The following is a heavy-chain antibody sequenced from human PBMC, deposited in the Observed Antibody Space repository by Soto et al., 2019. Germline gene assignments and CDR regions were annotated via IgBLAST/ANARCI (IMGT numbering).Heavy chain of an antibody. CDR3: ARTHCSGGSCYMVGYYFDY. J-gene: IGHJ4*02. CDR1: GGSISSYY. CDR2: IYYSGST. V-gene: IGHV4-59*01. D-gene: IGHD2-15*01. Sequence: QVQLQESGPGLVKPSETLSLTCTVSGGSISSYYWSWIRQPPGKGLEWIGYIYYSGSTNYNPSLKSRVIISVDTSKNQFSLKLSSVTAADTAVYYCARTHCSGGSCYMVGYYFDYWGQGTLVTVSS.